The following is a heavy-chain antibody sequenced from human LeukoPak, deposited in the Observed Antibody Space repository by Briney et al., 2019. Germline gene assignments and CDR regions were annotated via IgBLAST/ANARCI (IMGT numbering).Heavy chain of an antibody. CDR2: IIPIFGTA. Sequence: SVKVSCKASGGTFSSYAISWVRQAPGQGLEWMGGIIPIFGTANYAQKFQGRVTITADESTSTAYMELSSLRSEDTAVCYCATPWDCSGGSCYFGYWGQGTLVTVSS. CDR3: ATPWDCSGGSCYFGY. J-gene: IGHJ4*02. D-gene: IGHD2-15*01. V-gene: IGHV1-69*13. CDR1: GGTFSSYA.